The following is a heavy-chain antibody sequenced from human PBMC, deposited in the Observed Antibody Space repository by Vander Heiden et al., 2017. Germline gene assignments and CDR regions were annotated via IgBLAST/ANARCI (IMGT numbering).Heavy chain of an antibody. CDR3: ARARWDIVVVPAAPDVVYWFDP. CDR1: GGTFSSYA. CDR2: IIPIFGTA. J-gene: IGHJ5*02. V-gene: IGHV1-69*01. D-gene: IGHD2-2*01. Sequence: QVQLVQSGAEVKKPGSSVKVSCKASGGTFSSYAISWVRQAPGQGLEWMGGIIPIFGTANYAQKFQGRVTITADASTSTAYMELSRLRSEDTAVYYCARARWDIVVVPAAPDVVYWFDPWGQGTLVTVSS.